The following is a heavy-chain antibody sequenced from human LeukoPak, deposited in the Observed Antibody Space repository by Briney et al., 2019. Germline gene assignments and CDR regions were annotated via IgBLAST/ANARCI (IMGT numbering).Heavy chain of an antibody. CDR2: ISGSGGST. CDR1: GFTFSSYA. Sequence: GGSLRLSCAASGFTFSSYAMSWVRQAPGKGLEWVSAISGSGGSTYYADSVKGRFTISRDNSKNTLYLQTNSLRAEDTAVYYCANTVTTDPWGMDVWGQGTTVTVSS. CDR3: ANTVTTDPWGMDV. J-gene: IGHJ6*02. V-gene: IGHV3-23*01. D-gene: IGHD4-17*01.